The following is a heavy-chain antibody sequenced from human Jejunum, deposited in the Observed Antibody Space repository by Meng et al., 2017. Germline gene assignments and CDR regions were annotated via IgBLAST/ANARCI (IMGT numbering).Heavy chain of an antibody. Sequence: GESLKISCVVSGFTFSGTAMHWVRQPSGSGLEWVGRIHTRARGYETAYPAPVNFRFTISRDDSENTSSLHMNSLKTENTAVYYCTTLSYSESSGYYAAYWGQGTLVTVSS. D-gene: IGHD3-22*01. CDR2: IHTRARGYET. V-gene: IGHV3-73*01. CDR3: TTLSYSESSGYYAAY. J-gene: IGHJ4*02. CDR1: GFTFSGTA.